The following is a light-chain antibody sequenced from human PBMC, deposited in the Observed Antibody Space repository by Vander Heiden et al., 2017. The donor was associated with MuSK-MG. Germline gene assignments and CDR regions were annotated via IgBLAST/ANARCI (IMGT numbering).Light chain of an antibody. CDR2: EPI. V-gene: IGKV3-11*01. CDR1: QSVNSY. J-gene: IGKJ4*01. CDR3: QQRSQSTSGLT. Sequence: VLSQSPAPLSLSPGERATPSCNANQSVNSYLACYQHRPRQPPRLLIYEPINRATGIPARFSGSGSGTDCTLIISSLGPEDFAVFDCQQRSQSTSGLTFGGGTKVEIK.